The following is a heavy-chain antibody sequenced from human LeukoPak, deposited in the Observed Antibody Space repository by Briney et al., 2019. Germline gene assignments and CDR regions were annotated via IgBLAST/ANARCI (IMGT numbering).Heavy chain of an antibody. J-gene: IGHJ4*02. CDR3: ARAGLAAAGTPGRQSHLIDY. D-gene: IGHD6-13*01. CDR2: IYHSGSI. Sequence: SETLSLTCAVSGGSISSRNWWSWVRQPPGKGLEWIGEIYHSGSINYNPSLKSRVTISVDKSKNQLSLRLTSVTAADTAVYYCARAGLAAAGTPGRQSHLIDYWGQGTLVTVSS. CDR1: GGSISSRNW. V-gene: IGHV4-4*02.